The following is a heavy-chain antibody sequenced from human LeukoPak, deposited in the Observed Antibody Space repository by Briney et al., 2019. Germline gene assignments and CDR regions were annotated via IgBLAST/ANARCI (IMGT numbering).Heavy chain of an antibody. CDR3: ARGITFGGVIVWNWFDP. CDR2: INHSGTT. J-gene: IGHJ5*02. CDR1: GGSLSGYY. D-gene: IGHD3-16*02. Sequence: PSETLSLTCGVYGGSLSGYYWTWIRQPPGKGLEWIGEINHSGTTNYNPSLKSRVTISVDTSKNQFSLKLNSVTAADTAVYYCARGITFGGVIVWNWFDPWGQGTLVTASS. V-gene: IGHV4-34*01.